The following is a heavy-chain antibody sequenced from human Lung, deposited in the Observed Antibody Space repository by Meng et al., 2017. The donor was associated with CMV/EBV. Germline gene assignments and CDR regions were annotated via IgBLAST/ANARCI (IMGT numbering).Heavy chain of an antibody. CDR1: GFSFSTYW. J-gene: IGHJ4*02. V-gene: IGHV3-7*01. CDR3: ATYGWTPDY. Sequence: GSLKISCAASGFSFSTYWMNWVRQAPGKGLEWVASIKQDGSEIYYVDSVKGRFTISRDNAKKSLYLQMDSLRAEDTAVYYCATYGWTPDYWGQGTLVTVSS. D-gene: IGHD2-8*02. CDR2: IKQDGSEI.